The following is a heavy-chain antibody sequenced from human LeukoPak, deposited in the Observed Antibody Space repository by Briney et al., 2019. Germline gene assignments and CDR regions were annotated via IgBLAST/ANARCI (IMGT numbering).Heavy chain of an antibody. D-gene: IGHD2-2*01. CDR2: ISSSSSYI. CDR3: ARDDQLLFDY. Sequence: GGSLRLSCAASGFTFSSYSMNWVRQASGKGLEWVSSISSSSSYIYYADSVKGRFTISRDNAKNSLYLQMNSLRAEDTAVYYCARDDQLLFDYWGQGTLVTVSS. J-gene: IGHJ4*02. CDR1: GFTFSSYS. V-gene: IGHV3-21*01.